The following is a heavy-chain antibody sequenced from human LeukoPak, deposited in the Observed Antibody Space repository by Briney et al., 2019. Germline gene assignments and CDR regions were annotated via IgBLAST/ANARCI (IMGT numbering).Heavy chain of an antibody. D-gene: IGHD6-19*01. J-gene: IGHJ4*02. Sequence: SETLSLTCTVSGGSISNSGFYWGWIRQPPGKGLEWIGNVYYSGSTYYNSSLKSRVTMSVDTSKNQFSLKLSSVTAADTAVYYCARFWQWLGYFDYWGQGTLVIVSS. CDR3: ARFWQWLGYFDY. CDR1: GGSISNSGFY. V-gene: IGHV4-39*01. CDR2: VYYSGST.